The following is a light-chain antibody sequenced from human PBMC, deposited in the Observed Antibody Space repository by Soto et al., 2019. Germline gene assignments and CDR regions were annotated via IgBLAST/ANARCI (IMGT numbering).Light chain of an antibody. CDR3: QQYHSTPPRWT. J-gene: IGKJ1*01. CDR1: ESTNNY. CDR2: GAS. V-gene: IGKV3-15*01. Sequence: EIVMTQSPATLSVSPGERATLSCRASESTNNYLAWYQQKPGQAPRLLIDGASTRAAGIPPRFSGSGSGTEFTLTISSLQSEDFAVYYCQQYHSTPPRWTFGQGTKVEI.